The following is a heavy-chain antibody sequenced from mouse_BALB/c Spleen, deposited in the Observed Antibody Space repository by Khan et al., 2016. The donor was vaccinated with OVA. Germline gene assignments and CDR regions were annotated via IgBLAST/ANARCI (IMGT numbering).Heavy chain of an antibody. CDR2: IHYSGST. CDR3: ARDYYGNWYFDV. CDR1: GYSFTSGYN. Sequence: EVQLVESGPDLVKPSQSLSLTCTVTGYSFTSGYNWHWIRQFPGNKLEWMGYIHYSGSTNYTPSLKSRFSITRDTSKNQFFLQLNSVTTEDTATYYCARDYYGNWYFDVGGAGTTVTVSS. J-gene: IGHJ1*01. V-gene: IGHV3-1*02. D-gene: IGHD1-2*01.